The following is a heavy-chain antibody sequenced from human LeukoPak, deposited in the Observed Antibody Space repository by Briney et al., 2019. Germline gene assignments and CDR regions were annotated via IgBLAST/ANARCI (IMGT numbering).Heavy chain of an antibody. CDR2: INWNGGST. CDR1: GFTFDDHG. CDR3: ERGGSGGNYYYMDV. J-gene: IGHJ6*03. Sequence: GGSLRLSCAASGFTFDDHGMSWVRQAPGKGLEWVSGINWNGGSTGYADSVKGRCTISRDNAKNSLYLQMNSLRAKDTALYYCERGGSGGNYYYMDVWGKGTTVTVSS. D-gene: IGHD3-16*01. V-gene: IGHV3-20*04.